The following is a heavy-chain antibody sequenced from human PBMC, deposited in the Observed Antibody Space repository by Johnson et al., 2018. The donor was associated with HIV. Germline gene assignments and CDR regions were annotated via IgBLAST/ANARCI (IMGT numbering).Heavy chain of an antibody. V-gene: IGHV3-74*01. Sequence: VQLVESGGGLVQPGGSLRLSCAASGFTFSSYWMHWVRQAPGKGLVWVSGINWNGGSTGYADSVKGRFTISRDNAKYTVDLQMNSLRVEDTAVYYCAKVDCGGDTCAGYDPFDLWGQGTLVTVSS. CDR3: AKVDCGGDTCAGYDPFDL. D-gene: IGHD2-21*01. CDR2: INWNGGST. CDR1: GFTFSSYW. J-gene: IGHJ3*01.